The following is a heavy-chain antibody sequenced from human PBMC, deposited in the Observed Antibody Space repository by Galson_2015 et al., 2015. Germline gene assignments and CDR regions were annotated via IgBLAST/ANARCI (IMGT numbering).Heavy chain of an antibody. Sequence: SLRLSCAASGFTFSNAWMSWVRQAPGRGLEWVGRIKSKIDGGTIEYAAPVKGRFTISRDDSKDTLYLQMNSLKTEDTAVYYCSSGVPLRGYCSSTSCYTPDCWGQGILVTVSS. D-gene: IGHD2-2*02. V-gene: IGHV3-15*01. CDR3: SSGVPLRGYCSSTSCYTPDC. CDR1: GFTFSNAW. CDR2: IKSKIDGGTI. J-gene: IGHJ4*02.